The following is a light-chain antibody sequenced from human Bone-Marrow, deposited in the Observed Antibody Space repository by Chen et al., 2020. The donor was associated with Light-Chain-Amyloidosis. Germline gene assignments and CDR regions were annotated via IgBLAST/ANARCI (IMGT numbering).Light chain of an antibody. V-gene: IGLV2-8*01. CDR1: SSDVGGYNY. CDR2: EVT. CDR3: SSDGGGDNLI. Sequence: QSALTQPPSASGSPGQSVTISCTGTSSDVGGYNYVSWYQLYPAKAPKLMIYEVTKRPSGVPDGFAGSKSGNTASLTVAGLRAEDEAGYFGSSDGGGDNLIFGGGTKLTVL. J-gene: IGLJ2*01.